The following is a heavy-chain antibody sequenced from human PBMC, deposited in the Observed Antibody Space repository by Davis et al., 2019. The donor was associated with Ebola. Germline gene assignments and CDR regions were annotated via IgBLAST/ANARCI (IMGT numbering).Heavy chain of an antibody. D-gene: IGHD6-19*01. J-gene: IGHJ4*02. CDR3: ATTQWLREFDN. Sequence: GGSLRLSCSASGFTFSSFAMHWVRQAPGKGLEYVSAIGSSGGRSYYADSVRGRFIISRDKSNNTLYLEMNSLRVDDTAVYYCATTQWLREFDNWGQGTLVTVSS. CDR1: GFTFSSFA. CDR2: IGSSGGRS. V-gene: IGHV3-64D*06.